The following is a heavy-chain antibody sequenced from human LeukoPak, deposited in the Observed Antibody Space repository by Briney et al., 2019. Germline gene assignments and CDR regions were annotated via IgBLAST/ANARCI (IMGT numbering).Heavy chain of an antibody. CDR2: INSSGTTI. J-gene: IGHJ1*01. Sequence: GGSLRLSCAASGFTFSSYAMSWVRQAPGKGLEWVSYINSSGTTIYYADSVKGRFTISRDNAKNSLYLQMNSLRAEDTAVYYCAKDDDWGRYKHWGQGTLVTVSS. D-gene: IGHD3-16*01. CDR1: GFTFSSYA. CDR3: AKDDDWGRYKH. V-gene: IGHV3-48*04.